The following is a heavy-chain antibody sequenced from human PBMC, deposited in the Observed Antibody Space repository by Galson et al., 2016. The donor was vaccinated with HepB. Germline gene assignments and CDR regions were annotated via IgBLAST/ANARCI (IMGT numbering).Heavy chain of an antibody. Sequence: TLSLTCAVSGVSISSSDWWSWVRQPPGQGLEWIGQIFHSGRVNYTPSLASRVTISIDTSNNHFSLRLTSVTAADTALYYCARQYWGGPSDYWGQGTLVTVSS. V-gene: IGHV4-4*02. J-gene: IGHJ4*02. D-gene: IGHD2/OR15-2a*01. CDR2: IFHSGRV. CDR3: ARQYWGGPSDY. CDR1: GVSISSSDW.